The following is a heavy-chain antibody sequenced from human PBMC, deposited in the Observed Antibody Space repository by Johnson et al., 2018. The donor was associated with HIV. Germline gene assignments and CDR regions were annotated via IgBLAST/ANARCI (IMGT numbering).Heavy chain of an antibody. CDR2: INWNGGST. CDR1: GFSFDDYG. Sequence: VQLVESGGGVVRPGGSLRLSCAASGFSFDDYGMSWVRQAPGKGLEWVSGINWNGGSTYYADSVKGRFTISRDNSKNTLYLQMNSLRAEDTAVYYCAKDLQLWAPSSAFDIWGQGTMVTVSS. CDR3: AKDLQLWAPSSAFDI. J-gene: IGHJ3*02. V-gene: IGHV3-20*04. D-gene: IGHD5-18*01.